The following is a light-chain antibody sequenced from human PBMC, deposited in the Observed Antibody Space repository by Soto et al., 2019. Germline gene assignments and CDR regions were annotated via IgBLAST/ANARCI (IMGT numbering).Light chain of an antibody. CDR1: SSDVGAYNY. V-gene: IGLV2-14*03. Sequence: QSALTQPASVSGSPGQSMTISCTGTSSDVGAYNYVSWYQQYPGKAPKYIIYDVTNRPSGVSYRFSGSKSGNTASLTISGLQAEDEADYYCSSYTTSSTLYVFGTGTKVTVL. CDR3: SSYTTSSTLYV. CDR2: DVT. J-gene: IGLJ1*01.